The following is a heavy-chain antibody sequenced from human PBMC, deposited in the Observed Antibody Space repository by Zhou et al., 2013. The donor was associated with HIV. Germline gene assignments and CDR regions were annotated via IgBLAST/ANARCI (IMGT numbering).Heavy chain of an antibody. Sequence: QVQLQESGPGLVKPSETLSLTCTVSGGSISSHYWSWIRQPPGKGLEWIGYIYYSGSTNYNPSLKSRVTISVDTSKNQFSLKLSSVTAADTAVYYCARAERLDHQMDVWGKGTTVTVSS. J-gene: IGHJ6*04. V-gene: IGHV4-59*11. CDR1: GGSISSHY. CDR3: ARAERLDHQMDV. CDR2: IYYSGST.